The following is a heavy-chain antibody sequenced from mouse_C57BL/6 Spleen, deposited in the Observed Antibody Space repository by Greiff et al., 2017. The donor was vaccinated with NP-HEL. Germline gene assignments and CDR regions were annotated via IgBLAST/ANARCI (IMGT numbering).Heavy chain of an antibody. V-gene: IGHV1-55*01. CDR1: GYTFTSYW. Sequence: QVQLQQPGAELVKPGASVKMSCKASGYTFTSYWITWVKQRPGQGLEWIGDIYPGSGSTNYNEKFKSKATLTVDTSSSTAYMQLSSLTSEDSAVYYCARCDYDVGVYYAMDYWGQGTSVTVSS. J-gene: IGHJ4*01. CDR2: IYPGSGST. CDR3: ARCDYDVGVYYAMDY. D-gene: IGHD2-4*01.